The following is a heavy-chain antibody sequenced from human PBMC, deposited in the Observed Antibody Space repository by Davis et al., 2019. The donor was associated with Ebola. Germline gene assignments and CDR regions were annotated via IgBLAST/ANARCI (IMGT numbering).Heavy chain of an antibody. V-gene: IGHV3-23*01. CDR2: ISGGGVRI. J-gene: IGHJ4*02. CDR1: GFTFTNYW. Sequence: GESLKISCVVSGFTFTNYWMIWVRQAPGKGLEWVSVISGGGVRIYYADSVRGRFTISRDNSRNTLYLQMNSLRADDTAVYYCGGAWDWGQGTLVTVSS. CDR3: GGAWD. D-gene: IGHD1-26*01.